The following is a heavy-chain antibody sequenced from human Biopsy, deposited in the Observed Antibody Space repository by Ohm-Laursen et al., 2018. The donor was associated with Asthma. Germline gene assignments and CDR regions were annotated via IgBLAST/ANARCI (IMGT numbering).Heavy chain of an antibody. CDR3: ARDRVSSPIRHGSGSYYLYNWFDP. CDR2: ISYDGSNK. V-gene: IGHV3-30*03. CDR1: GFTFTSFG. D-gene: IGHD3-10*01. Sequence: SLRLSCSASGFTFTSFGMHWVRQAPGKGLEWVAVISYDGSNKYYADSVKGRFTISRDNSKNTLYLQMNSLRAEDTAVYYCARDRVSSPIRHGSGSYYLYNWFDPWGQGTLVTVSS. J-gene: IGHJ5*02.